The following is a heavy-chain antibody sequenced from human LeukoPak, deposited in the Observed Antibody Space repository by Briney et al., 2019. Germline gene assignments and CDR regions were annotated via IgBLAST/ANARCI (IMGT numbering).Heavy chain of an antibody. CDR3: ARDRIFGVVLSYYMDV. CDR2: IIPILGIA. D-gene: IGHD3-3*02. Sequence: ASVKVSCKASGGTFSSYTISWVRQVPGQGLEWMGRIIPILGIANYAQKFQGRVTITADKSTSTAYMELSSLRSEDTAVYYCARDRIFGVVLSYYMDVWGKGTTVTVSS. V-gene: IGHV1-69*04. CDR1: GGTFSSYT. J-gene: IGHJ6*03.